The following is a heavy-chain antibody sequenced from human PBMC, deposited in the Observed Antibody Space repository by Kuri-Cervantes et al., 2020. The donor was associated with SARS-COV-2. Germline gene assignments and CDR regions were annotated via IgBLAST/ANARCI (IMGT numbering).Heavy chain of an antibody. J-gene: IGHJ5*01. CDR2: IYYSGST. Sequence: SETLSLTCTVSGGSISSYYWSWIRQPPGKGLEWIGYIYYSGSTNYNPSLKSRVTISVDTSKNQFSLRLSSTTAADTAVYYCARATMVYAESWFDSWGQGTPVTVSS. CDR1: GGSISSYY. V-gene: IGHV4-59*12. D-gene: IGHD2-8*01. CDR3: ARATMVYAESWFDS.